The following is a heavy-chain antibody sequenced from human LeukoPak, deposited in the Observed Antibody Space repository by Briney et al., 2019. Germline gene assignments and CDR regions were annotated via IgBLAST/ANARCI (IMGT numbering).Heavy chain of an antibody. CDR1: VGTFSSYA. CDR3: ARGYGAGYSSGWYYFDY. J-gene: IGHJ4*02. Sequence: SVNVSCKPSVGTFSSYAISWVRQAAGQGLEWMGRIILFLGIANYAQKFQGRVTITADNSTSTAYMELSSLRSEDTDVYYCARGYGAGYSSGWYYFDYWGQGTLVTVSS. D-gene: IGHD6-19*01. V-gene: IGHV1-69*04. CDR2: IILFLGIA.